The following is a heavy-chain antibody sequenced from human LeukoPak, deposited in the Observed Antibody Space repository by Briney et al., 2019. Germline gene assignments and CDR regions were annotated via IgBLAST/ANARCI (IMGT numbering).Heavy chain of an antibody. CDR1: GGSISSYY. CDR2: IYYSGST. J-gene: IGHJ6*03. Sequence: PSETLSLTCTVSGGSISSYYWSWIRQPPGKGLEWIGYIYYSGSTNYNPSLKSRGIVSVDTSKNQFSLKLSSVTAADTAVYYCVRSPYYYYHMDVWGKGTSVTVSS. V-gene: IGHV4-59*08. CDR3: VRSPYYYYHMDV.